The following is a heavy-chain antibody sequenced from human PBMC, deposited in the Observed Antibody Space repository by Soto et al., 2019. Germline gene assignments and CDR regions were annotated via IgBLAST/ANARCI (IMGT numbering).Heavy chain of an antibody. J-gene: IGHJ6*02. V-gene: IGHV4-39*01. CDR3: ARPKTFIKCGESFYGVDV. Sequence: PSETLSLTCSVSGGSITSNANYWAWFRQPPGRGLEWIGSIYYDGSTYYNPSLKYRATISADTSKNQFSLKVSSVTAADTAVYYCARPKTFIKCGESFYGVDVWCQGITVTVS. CDR2: IYYDGST. D-gene: IGHD3-10*01. CDR1: GGSITSNANY.